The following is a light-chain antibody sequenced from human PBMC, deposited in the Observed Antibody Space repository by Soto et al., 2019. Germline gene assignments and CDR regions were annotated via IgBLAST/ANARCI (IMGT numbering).Light chain of an antibody. J-gene: IGKJ2*01. V-gene: IGKV1-5*03. Sequence: DIQMTQSPSTLSASVGDRVTITCRASQSISSWLAWYQQKPGKAPTLLIYKASSLGSGVPSRFSGSGSGTEFTLTISSLQPDDFATYYCQQYNSHSSYTFGQGTKLEIK. CDR3: QQYNSHSSYT. CDR2: KAS. CDR1: QSISSW.